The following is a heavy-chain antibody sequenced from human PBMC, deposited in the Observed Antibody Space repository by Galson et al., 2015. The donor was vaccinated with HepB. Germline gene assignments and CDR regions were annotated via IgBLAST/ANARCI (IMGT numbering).Heavy chain of an antibody. CDR3: ARAYYDFWGGYFSPDYGMDV. Sequence: SVKVSCKASGYTFTSYGISWVRQAPGQGLEWMGWISAYNGNTNYAQKLQGRVTMTTDTSTSTTYMELRSLRSDDTAVYYCARAYYDFWGGYFSPDYGMDVWGQGTTVTVSS. J-gene: IGHJ6*02. CDR1: GYTFTSYG. CDR2: ISAYNGNT. V-gene: IGHV1-18*01. D-gene: IGHD3-3*01.